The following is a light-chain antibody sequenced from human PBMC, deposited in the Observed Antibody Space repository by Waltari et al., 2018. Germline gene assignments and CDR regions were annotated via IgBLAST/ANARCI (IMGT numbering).Light chain of an antibody. Sequence: DIVMTQSPDSLAVSLGERATINCKSSQSVLFSLNNKNYLAWYQQKPGQPPKLLIYWASTRESGVPDRFSGSESGTDFNLTISSLQAEDVAVYYCQQYCTTPLIFGGGTKVEIK. CDR3: QQYCTTPLI. CDR1: QSVLFSLNNKNY. V-gene: IGKV4-1*01. CDR2: WAS. J-gene: IGKJ4*01.